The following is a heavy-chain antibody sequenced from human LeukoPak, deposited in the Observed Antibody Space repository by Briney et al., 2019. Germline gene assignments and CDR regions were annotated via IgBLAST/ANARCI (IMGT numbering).Heavy chain of an antibody. Sequence: GGSLRLSCAASGFTFSDHAMSWVRQAPAKGLEWVSSINGNGGGSYYIDSVKGRFTVSRDNSENALYLQMNSLRAEDTAVYYCARVQAAAIGYYYYGMDVWGQGTTVTVSS. CDR1: GFTFSDHA. V-gene: IGHV3-23*01. D-gene: IGHD2-2*02. J-gene: IGHJ6*02. CDR2: INGNGGGS. CDR3: ARVQAAAIGYYYYGMDV.